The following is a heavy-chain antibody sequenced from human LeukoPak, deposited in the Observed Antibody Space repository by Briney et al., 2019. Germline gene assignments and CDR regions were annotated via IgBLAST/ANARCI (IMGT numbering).Heavy chain of an antibody. CDR2: IYPGDSDT. D-gene: IGHD2-15*01. V-gene: IGHV5-51*01. J-gene: IGHJ4*02. CDR1: GYSFTSYW. Sequence: GESLKISCKGSGYSFTSYWIGWVRQMPGKGLEWMGIIYPGDSDTRYSPSFQGQVTISADKSINTAYLQWSSLKASDTAMYYCAKVVVVAATQYYFDYWGQGTLVTVSS. CDR3: AKVVVVAATQYYFDY.